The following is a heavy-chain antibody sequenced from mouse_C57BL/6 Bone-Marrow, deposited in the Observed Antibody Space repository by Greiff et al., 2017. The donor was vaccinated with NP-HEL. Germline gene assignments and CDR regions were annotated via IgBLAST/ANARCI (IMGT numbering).Heavy chain of an antibody. CDR1: GYTFTSYW. J-gene: IGHJ2*01. D-gene: IGHD2-14*01. CDR3: AREVSLDY. Sequence: QVQLKESGAELVKPGASVKLSCKASGYTFTSYWMHWVKQRPGQGLEWIGMIHPNSGSTNYNEKFKSKATLTVDKSSSTAYMQLSSLTSEDSAVYYCAREVSLDYWGQGTTLTVSS. CDR2: IHPNSGST. V-gene: IGHV1-64*01.